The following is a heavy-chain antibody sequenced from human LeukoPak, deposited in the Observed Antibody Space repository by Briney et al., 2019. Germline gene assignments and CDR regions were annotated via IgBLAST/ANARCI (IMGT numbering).Heavy chain of an antibody. CDR2: IRFDGSNN. D-gene: IGHD3-10*02. Sequence: GGSLRLSCGVSGFIFSDYGMRWVRQPPGGGRGWVASIRFDGSNNYYADSVEGRFTTPRDNSKNPLYLHMTGLRHEDTALYYCAKEWYVGPPPDSWGQGTQVTVSS. J-gene: IGHJ4*02. CDR1: GFIFSDYG. CDR3: AKEWYVGPPPDS. V-gene: IGHV3-30*02.